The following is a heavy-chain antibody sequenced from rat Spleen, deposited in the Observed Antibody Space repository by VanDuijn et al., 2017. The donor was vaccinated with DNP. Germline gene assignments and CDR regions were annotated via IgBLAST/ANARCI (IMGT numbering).Heavy chain of an antibody. V-gene: IGHV1-43*01. J-gene: IGHJ1*01. D-gene: IGHD1-10*01. CDR2: IHTGSGGI. CDR1: GYTFTNSY. CDR3: ARSLGIATPRYFDF. Sequence: QIQLQQSGAELAKPGSSVKISCKASGYTFTNSYMGWIKQTTGQGLDYIGYIHTGSGGINYNEKFKGKATLTVDKSSSTAFMHLRSLTPDDSAVYYCARSLGIATPRYFDFWGPGTMVTVSS.